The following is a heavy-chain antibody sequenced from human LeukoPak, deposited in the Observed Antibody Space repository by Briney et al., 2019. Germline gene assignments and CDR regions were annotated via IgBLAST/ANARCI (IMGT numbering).Heavy chain of an antibody. V-gene: IGHV1-69*06. J-gene: IGHJ3*02. Sequence: SVKVSCKASGGTLRSYAISWVRQAPGQGLEWMGGIIHIFCTANYAQKFQGRVTITADKSTSTAYMELSSLRSGDTAVYYCARVATVDAFDIWGQGTMVTVSS. D-gene: IGHD4-17*01. CDR3: ARVATVDAFDI. CDR1: GGTLRSYA. CDR2: IIHIFCTA.